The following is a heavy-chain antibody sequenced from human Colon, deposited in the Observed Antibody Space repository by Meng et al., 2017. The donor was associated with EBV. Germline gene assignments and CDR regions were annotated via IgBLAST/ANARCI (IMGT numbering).Heavy chain of an antibody. D-gene: IGHD4-17*01. J-gene: IGHJ4*02. V-gene: IGHV4-39*01. CDR3: ARHVYGDSYGF. Sequence: QLQLQESGPGLVKPSETLSLTCTVSGGFLDNSDYFWDWIRQPPGKGLEWIGGVRYSGTAYYNPSLTSRVTISVDTSKNQFSLNLSSLTAADTAVYYCARHVYGDSYGFWGQGTLVTVSS. CDR1: GGFLDNSDYF. CDR2: VRYSGTA.